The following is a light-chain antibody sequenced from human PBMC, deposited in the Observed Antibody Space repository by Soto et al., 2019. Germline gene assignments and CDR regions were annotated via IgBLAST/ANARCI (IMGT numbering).Light chain of an antibody. CDR3: QQSYSNFSIT. J-gene: IGKJ5*01. CDR1: QNIRYY. Sequence: DIQMTQSPSSLSASVGDRVTITCRASQNIRYYLNWYQQKPGKAPNLLIYAASSLRSGVPSRFSGSGSGTDFTLTISSLQPEDFTTYYCQQSYSNFSITFGQGTRLDIK. CDR2: AAS. V-gene: IGKV1-39*01.